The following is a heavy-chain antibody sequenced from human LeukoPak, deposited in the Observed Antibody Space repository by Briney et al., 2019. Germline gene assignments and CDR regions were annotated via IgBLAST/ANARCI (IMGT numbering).Heavy chain of an antibody. CDR1: GGSFSGYY. CDR3: ASCISVYYDFWSGYSHWFDP. CDR2: INHSGST. V-gene: IGHV4-34*01. Sequence: PSETLSLTCAVYGGSFSGYYWSWIRQPPGKGLEWIGEINHSGSTNYNPSLKSRVTISVHTSKNQFSLKLSSVTAADTAVYYCASCISVYYDFWSGYSHWFDPWGQGTLVTVSS. J-gene: IGHJ5*02. D-gene: IGHD3-3*01.